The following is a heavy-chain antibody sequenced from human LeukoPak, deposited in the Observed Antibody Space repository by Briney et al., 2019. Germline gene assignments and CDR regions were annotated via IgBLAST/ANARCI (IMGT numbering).Heavy chain of an antibody. Sequence: SVKVSCKVSGYTHTELSMHWVRQAPGQGLEWMGRIIPILGIANYAQKFQGRVTITADKSTSTAYMELSSLRSKDTAVYYCAREPVERATITHYYYYYGMDVWGQGTTVTVSS. D-gene: IGHD5-24*01. CDR3: AREPVERATITHYYYYYGMDV. CDR1: GYTHTELS. V-gene: IGHV1-69*04. CDR2: IIPILGIA. J-gene: IGHJ6*02.